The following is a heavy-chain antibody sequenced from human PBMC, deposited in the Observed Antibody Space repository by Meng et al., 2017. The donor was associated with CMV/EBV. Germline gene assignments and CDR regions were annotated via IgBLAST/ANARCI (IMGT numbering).Heavy chain of an antibody. J-gene: IGHJ6*02. CDR3: ARVAVEPYYYYGMDV. CDR2: INPNSGGT. CDR1: GYTFTGYY. D-gene: IGHD1-14*01. V-gene: IGHV1-2*02. Sequence: SGYTFTGYYMHWVRQAPGQGLEWMGWINPNSGGTNYAQKFQGRVTMTRDTSISTAYMELSRLRSDDTAVYYCARVAVEPYYYYGMDVWGQGTTVTVSS.